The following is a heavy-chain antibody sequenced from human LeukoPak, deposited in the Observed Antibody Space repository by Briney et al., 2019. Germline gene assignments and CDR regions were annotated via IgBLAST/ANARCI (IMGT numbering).Heavy chain of an antibody. CDR1: GGSISSYY. V-gene: IGHV4-59*01. D-gene: IGHD4-17*01. CDR2: IYYSGST. J-gene: IGHJ6*03. Sequence: SETLSLTCTVSGGSISSYYWSWIRQPPGQGLEWIGYIYYSGSTNYNPSLKSRVTISVDTSKNQFSLKLSSVTAADTAVYYCARGDYGPTYSPSYYYYYMDVWGKGTTVTVSS. CDR3: ARGDYGPTYSPSYYYYYMDV.